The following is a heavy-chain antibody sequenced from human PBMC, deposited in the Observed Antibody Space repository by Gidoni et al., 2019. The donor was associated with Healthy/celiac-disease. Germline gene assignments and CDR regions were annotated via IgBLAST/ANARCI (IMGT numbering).Heavy chain of an antibody. J-gene: IGHJ4*02. V-gene: IGHV3-33*08. CDR2: RWYDGSNK. CDR1: GFTFSSYG. D-gene: IGHD5-18*01. CDR3: ARNQDRGYSYGQGGEGWSYFDY. Sequence: QVQLVESGGGVVQPGWSLRLSCAASGFTFSSYGMHWVRQAPGKGLEWGAVRWYDGSNKYYADSVKGRFTISRDNSKNTLYLQMNSLRAEDTAVYYCARNQDRGYSYGQGGEGWSYFDYWGQGTLVTVSS.